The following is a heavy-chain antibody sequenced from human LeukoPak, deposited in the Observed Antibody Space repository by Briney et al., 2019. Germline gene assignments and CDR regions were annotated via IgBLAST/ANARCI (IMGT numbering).Heavy chain of an antibody. Sequence: GGSLRLSCAASGFTFSSYEMNWVRQAPGKGLEWFSYISSSGGTIYYADSVKGRFTISRDNAKNSLYLQMNSLRAEDTAVYYCARGDSSSYAFDIWGQGTMVTVSS. D-gene: IGHD6-13*01. CDR1: GFTFSSYE. CDR3: ARGDSSSYAFDI. CDR2: ISSSGGTI. V-gene: IGHV3-48*03. J-gene: IGHJ3*02.